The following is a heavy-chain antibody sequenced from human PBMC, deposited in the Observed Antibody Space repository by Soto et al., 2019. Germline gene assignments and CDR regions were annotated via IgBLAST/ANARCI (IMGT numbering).Heavy chain of an antibody. Sequence: GESLKISCKGSGYSLTSYWIGWVRQMPGKGLEWMGIIYPGDSDTRYSPSFQGQVTISADKSISTAYLQWSSLKASDTAMYYCARQGGYSGPHDAFDIWGQGTMVTVSS. V-gene: IGHV5-51*01. CDR3: ARQGGYSGPHDAFDI. CDR2: IYPGDSDT. J-gene: IGHJ3*02. D-gene: IGHD5-12*01. CDR1: GYSLTSYW.